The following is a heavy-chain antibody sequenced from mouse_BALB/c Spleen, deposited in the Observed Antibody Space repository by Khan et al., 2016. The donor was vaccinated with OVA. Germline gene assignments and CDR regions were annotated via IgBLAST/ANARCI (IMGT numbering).Heavy chain of an antibody. J-gene: IGHJ2*01. V-gene: IGHV3-2*02. Sequence: EVQLLETGPGLVKPSQSLPLTCTVTGYSITSDYAWNWIRQFPGNKLEWMGYIKYSGSTSYNPSLKSRISISRDTSKNQFFLQLNSVTTEDTATYYCVRSGTISTVVVTDFDFWGQGTTLTVSS. D-gene: IGHD1-1*01. CDR1: GYSITSDYA. CDR2: IKYSGST. CDR3: VRSGTISTVVVTDFDF.